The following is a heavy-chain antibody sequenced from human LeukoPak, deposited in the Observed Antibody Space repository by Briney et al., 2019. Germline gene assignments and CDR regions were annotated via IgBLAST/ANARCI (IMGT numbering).Heavy chain of an antibody. Sequence: ASVTVSCKASGYTFTSYGISWVRQAPGQGREGMGWSSAYNGNTNYAQKLQGRVTMTRDTSISTAYMELSRLRSDDTAVYYCARETRDPIVGATHYFDYWGQGTLVTVSS. CDR2: SSAYNGNT. CDR1: GYTFTSYG. J-gene: IGHJ4*02. D-gene: IGHD1-26*01. CDR3: ARETRDPIVGATHYFDY. V-gene: IGHV1-18*04.